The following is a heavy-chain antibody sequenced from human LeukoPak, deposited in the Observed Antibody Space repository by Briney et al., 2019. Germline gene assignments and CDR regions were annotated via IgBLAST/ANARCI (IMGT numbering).Heavy chain of an antibody. CDR3: ATFNVDTAMVINY. V-gene: IGHV4-59*05. CDR2: IYYSGST. CDR1: GGSISSYY. D-gene: IGHD5-18*01. Sequence: ASETLSLTCTVSGGSISSYYWSWIRQPPGKGLEWIGSIYYSGSTYYNPSLKSRVTISVDTSKNQFSLKLSSVTAADTAVYYCATFNVDTAMVINYWGQGTLVTVSS. J-gene: IGHJ4*02.